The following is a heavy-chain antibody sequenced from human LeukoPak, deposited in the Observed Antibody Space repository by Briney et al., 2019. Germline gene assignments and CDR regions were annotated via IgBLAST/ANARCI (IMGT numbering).Heavy chain of an antibody. CDR1: GGSISGYY. Sequence: SETLSLTCAVYGGSISGYYWNWIRQPPGKGLEWIGEINHSGSSNYNPSLKSRIITSVDTSKNQFSLKLSSVTAADTAIYYCARGDFWSGFRGGWFDPWGQGTLVTVSS. V-gene: IGHV4-34*01. CDR3: ARGDFWSGFRGGWFDP. CDR2: INHSGSS. D-gene: IGHD3-3*01. J-gene: IGHJ5*02.